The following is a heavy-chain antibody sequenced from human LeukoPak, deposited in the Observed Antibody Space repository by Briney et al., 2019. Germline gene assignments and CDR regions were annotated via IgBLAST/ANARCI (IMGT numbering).Heavy chain of an antibody. CDR1: GGPISSYY. CDR3: AARNYYDSSGYYWEYFQH. Sequence: SETLSLTCTVSGGPISSYYWSWIRQPAGRGLEWIGRIYTSGNTNYNPSLKSRVTISVDTSKNQFSLKLSSVTAADTAVYYCAARNYYDSSGYYWEYFQHWGQGTLVTVSS. J-gene: IGHJ1*01. D-gene: IGHD3-22*01. V-gene: IGHV4-4*07. CDR2: IYTSGNT.